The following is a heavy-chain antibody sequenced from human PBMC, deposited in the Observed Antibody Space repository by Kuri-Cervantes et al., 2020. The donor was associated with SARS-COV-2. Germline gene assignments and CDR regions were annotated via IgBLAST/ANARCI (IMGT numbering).Heavy chain of an antibody. CDR2: ISGDGGST. D-gene: IGHD2-8*01. Sequence: GGSLRLSCAASGFTFDDYAMHWVRQAPGKGLEWVFLISGDGGSTYYADSVTGRFTISRDNSRNSLYLQMSRLRTEDTAFYYCARDMYEGSEGGYWGQGTLVTVSS. CDR1: GFTFDDYA. V-gene: IGHV3-43*02. J-gene: IGHJ4*02. CDR3: ARDMYEGSEGGY.